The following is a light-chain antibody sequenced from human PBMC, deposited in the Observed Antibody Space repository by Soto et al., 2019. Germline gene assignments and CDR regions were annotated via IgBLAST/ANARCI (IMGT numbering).Light chain of an antibody. J-gene: IGLJ1*01. CDR2: NVK. CDR3: RSYTSSSTLPLPV. V-gene: IGLV2-18*02. CDR1: SSDVGSYDY. Sequence: QSGLIQPPSVSGSPGQSVTLSCTGTSSDVGSYDYVSWYQQHPGTVPKTMIYNVKTQPSVVPYRFSGSKSGNTASMTISGLQAEDEADYYCRSYTSSSTLPLPVCATGTNVTVL.